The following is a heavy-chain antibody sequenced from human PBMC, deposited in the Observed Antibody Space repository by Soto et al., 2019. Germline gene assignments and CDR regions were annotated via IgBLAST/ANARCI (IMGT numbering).Heavy chain of an antibody. J-gene: IGHJ4*02. CDR1: GYTFTGYA. CDR2: INAGNGNT. CDR3: ARAVAVPADFDY. V-gene: IGHV1-3*01. Sequence: GASVKVSCKASGYTFTGYAMHWVHQAPGQRLEWMGWINAGNGNTKYSQKFQGRVTITRDTSASTAYMELSSLRSEDTALYYCARAVAVPADFDYWGQGTLVTVSP. D-gene: IGHD6-19*01.